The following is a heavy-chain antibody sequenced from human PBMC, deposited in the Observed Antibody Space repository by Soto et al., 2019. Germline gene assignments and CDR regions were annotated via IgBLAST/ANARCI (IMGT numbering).Heavy chain of an antibody. V-gene: IGHV4-59*01. J-gene: IGHJ6*03. CDR1: GGSISPYY. CDR2: VYYSGNT. D-gene: IGHD6-13*01. CDR3: ARKGAAASYAHYYMDV. Sequence: QVQLQESGPGLVKPSETLSLTCTVSGGSISPYYWSWIRQPPGKGLEGIGYVYYSGNTNYNPSLESRVTISVDTSRNRFSLNLTSATAADTAVYYCARKGAAASYAHYYMDVWGRGTAVTVSS.